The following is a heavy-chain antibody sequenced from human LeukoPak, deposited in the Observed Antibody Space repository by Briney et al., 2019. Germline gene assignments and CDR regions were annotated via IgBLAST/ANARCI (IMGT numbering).Heavy chain of an antibody. J-gene: IGHJ3*02. CDR3: ARDPEDYYDSSAYYDGFDM. CDR1: GFTFSSHW. D-gene: IGHD3-22*01. CDR2: IKHDGSVQ. V-gene: IGHV3-7*01. Sequence: GGSLRLSCAASGFTFSSHWVSWVRQAPGKGLEWVANIKHDGSVQYCVDSVTGRFTISRDNAKNSLYLKMNSLRAEDTAVYYCARDPEDYYDSSAYYDGFDMWGQGKMVTVSS.